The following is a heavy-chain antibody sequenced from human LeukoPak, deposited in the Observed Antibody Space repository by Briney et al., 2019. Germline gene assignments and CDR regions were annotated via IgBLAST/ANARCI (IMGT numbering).Heavy chain of an antibody. CDR1: GFTFTDYY. Sequence: PGGSLRLSCAASGFTFTDYYMSWIRQAPGKGLEWLSYISSGSSDTNYADSVKGRFTISRDNSKGTLYLEMNSLRAEDTAAYYCARGPQYGSGSYLDFWGQGTLVTVSS. D-gene: IGHD3-10*01. J-gene: IGHJ4*02. V-gene: IGHV3-11*06. CDR2: ISSGSSDT. CDR3: ARGPQYGSGSYLDF.